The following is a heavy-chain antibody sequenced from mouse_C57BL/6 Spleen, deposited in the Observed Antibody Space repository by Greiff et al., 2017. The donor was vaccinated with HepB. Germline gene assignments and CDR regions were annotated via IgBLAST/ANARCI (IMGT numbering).Heavy chain of an antibody. Sequence: QVQLQQPGAELVKPGASVKLSCKASGYTFTSYWMQWVKQRPGQGLEWIGEIDPSDSYTNYNQKFKGKATLTVDTSSSTAYMQLSSLTSEDSAVYYCARWATVVPYAMDYWGQGTSVTVSS. CDR2: IDPSDSYT. CDR1: GYTFTSYW. CDR3: ARWATVVPYAMDY. J-gene: IGHJ4*01. D-gene: IGHD1-1*01. V-gene: IGHV1-50*01.